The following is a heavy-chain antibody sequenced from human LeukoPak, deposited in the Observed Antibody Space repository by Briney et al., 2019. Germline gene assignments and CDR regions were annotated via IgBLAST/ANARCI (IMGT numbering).Heavy chain of an antibody. Sequence: KPSETLSLTCTVSGGSIGWDYWSWIRQSAGRGLERIGRIYKSESTNYNPYCRSRVTLSVDTSKNQFSISVTSVTAADTAVYYCAREEYFQDSNGYSYYFHSWGQGSLVTVSS. CDR1: GGSIGWDY. V-gene: IGHV4-4*07. J-gene: IGHJ4*02. CDR3: AREEYFQDSNGYSYYFHS. D-gene: IGHD3-22*01. CDR2: IYKSEST.